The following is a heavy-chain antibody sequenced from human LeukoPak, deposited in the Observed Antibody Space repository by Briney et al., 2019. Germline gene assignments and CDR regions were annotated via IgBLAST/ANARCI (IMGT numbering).Heavy chain of an antibody. Sequence: SETLSLTCSVSGGSLSSSSSYWGWLRQPPGKGLEWIGSIYYSGSIFDNPALKSRFTISVDTSQNQFSLKLRSVTAADTDVYYCARGTLVEMATMFFDYWGQGTLVTVSS. V-gene: IGHV4-39*01. D-gene: IGHD5-24*01. CDR1: GGSLSSSSSY. J-gene: IGHJ4*02. CDR3: ARGTLVEMATMFFDY. CDR2: IYYSGSI.